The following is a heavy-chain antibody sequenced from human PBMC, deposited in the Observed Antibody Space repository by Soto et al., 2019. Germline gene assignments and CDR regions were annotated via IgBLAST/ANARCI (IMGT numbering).Heavy chain of an antibody. CDR1: GFTFSSYG. D-gene: IGHD3-3*01. CDR2: ILYDGNNK. V-gene: IGHV3-30*18. Sequence: PGGSLRLSCAASGFTFSSYGMHWVRQAPGKGLEWVAVILYDGNNKYYADSVKGRFTISRDNSKNTLYLQMNSLRAEDTAVYYCAKDQLSTIFGVVNYYYYMDVSGKGTTVTVSS. J-gene: IGHJ6*03. CDR3: AKDQLSTIFGVVNYYYYMDV.